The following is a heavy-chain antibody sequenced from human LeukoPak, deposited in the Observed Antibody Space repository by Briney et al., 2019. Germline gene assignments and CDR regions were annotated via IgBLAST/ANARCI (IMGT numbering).Heavy chain of an antibody. V-gene: IGHV3-74*01. CDR2: INSDGTYT. CDR1: GFAFSSSW. Sequence: GGSLGLSCAASGFAFSSSWMPWVRQASGKGLVWVSRINSDGTYTNYADSVKGRFTISRDNAKNTLYLQMNSLRAEDTAVYYCARDLSHTFDYWGQGTLVTVSS. J-gene: IGHJ4*02. CDR3: ARDLSHTFDY.